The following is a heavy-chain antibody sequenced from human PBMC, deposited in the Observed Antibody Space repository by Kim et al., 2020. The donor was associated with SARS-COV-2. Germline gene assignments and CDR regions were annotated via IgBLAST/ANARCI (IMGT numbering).Heavy chain of an antibody. V-gene: IGHV4-39*01. J-gene: IGHJ4*02. Sequence: LRPGVTISVDTSKNQFSLKLSSVTAADTAVYYCARHGNGSGSYYLYYFDYWGQGTLVTVSS. CDR3: ARHGNGSGSYYLYYFDY. D-gene: IGHD3-10*01.